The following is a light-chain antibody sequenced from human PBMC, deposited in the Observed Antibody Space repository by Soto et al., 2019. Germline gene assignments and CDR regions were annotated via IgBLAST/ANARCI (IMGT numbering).Light chain of an antibody. Sequence: AIRMTQSPSSLSASTGDRVTITCRASQGISSYLAWYQQKPGKAPKLLIYAAYNLQSGVPSRFSGSGSGTDFTLTISCLQSEDFATYYCQQYYSYPRTFGQGTKVESK. CDR2: AAY. CDR1: QGISSY. J-gene: IGKJ1*01. V-gene: IGKV1-8*01. CDR3: QQYYSYPRT.